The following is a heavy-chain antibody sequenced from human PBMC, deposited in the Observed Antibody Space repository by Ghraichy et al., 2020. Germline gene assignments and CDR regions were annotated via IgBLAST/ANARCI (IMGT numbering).Heavy chain of an antibody. CDR3: VLNDRDYGDYGNDY. V-gene: IGHV3-7*01. J-gene: IGHJ4*02. Sequence: GGSLRLSCAASGFTFSSYWMAWIRQAPGKGLEWLANINQDGGETYYVDSVKGRFTISRDNAKKSLYLQMNSPRVEDTAVYYCVLNDRDYGDYGNDYWGQGTLVTVSS. CDR2: INQDGGET. CDR1: GFTFSSYW. D-gene: IGHD4-17*01.